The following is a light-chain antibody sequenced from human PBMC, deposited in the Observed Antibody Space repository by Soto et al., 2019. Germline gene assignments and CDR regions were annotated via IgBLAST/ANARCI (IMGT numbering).Light chain of an antibody. V-gene: IGLV2-8*01. J-gene: IGLJ1*01. Sequence: QSALTQPPSASGSPGQSVTISCTGTSSDIGGYNYVSWYQQHPGKAPELMIYEVIKRPSGVPDRFSASRSGNTASLTVSGLQAEDEADYYCSSYAGSNNLYVFGTGTKVTVL. CDR2: EVI. CDR3: SSYAGSNNLYV. CDR1: SSDIGGYNY.